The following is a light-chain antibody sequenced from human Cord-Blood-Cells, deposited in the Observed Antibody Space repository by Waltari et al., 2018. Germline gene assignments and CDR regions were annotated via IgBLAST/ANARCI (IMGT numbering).Light chain of an antibody. Sequence: EIVMTHSPATLSVSPGERATLSCRASQSVSSNLAWYQQKPGQATRLLIYGASTTATGIPARFSGSGSGTEFTLNISRLQSEDFAVYYCQEYNKWPLFGQGTKLEIK. J-gene: IGKJ2*01. CDR2: GAS. CDR3: QEYNKWPL. CDR1: QSVSSN. V-gene: IGKV3-15*01.